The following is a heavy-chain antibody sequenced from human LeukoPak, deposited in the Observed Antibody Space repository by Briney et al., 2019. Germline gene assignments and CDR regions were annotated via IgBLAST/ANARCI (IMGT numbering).Heavy chain of an antibody. CDR3: AKEGRIDGYYYGSGSLGLAEYFQH. D-gene: IGHD3-10*01. Sequence: PGGSLRLSCAASGFTFSSYGMHWVRQAPGKGLEWVAVISYDGSNKYYADSVKGRFTISRDNSKNTLYLQMNSLRAEDTAVYYCAKEGRIDGYYYGSGSLGLAEYFQHWGQGTLVTVSS. CDR1: GFTFSSYG. J-gene: IGHJ1*01. V-gene: IGHV3-30*18. CDR2: ISYDGSNK.